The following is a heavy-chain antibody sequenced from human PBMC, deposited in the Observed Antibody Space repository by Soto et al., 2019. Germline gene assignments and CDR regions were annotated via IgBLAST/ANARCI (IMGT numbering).Heavy chain of an antibody. J-gene: IGHJ6*02. Sequence: GSAVKVSCKASGYTFTSYGISWVRQAPGQRLEWMGIINPSGGSTSYAQKFQGRVTMTRDTSTSTVYMELSSLRSEDTAVYYCARSYCCYYLHYYGMAFCGQGSTATVSS. CDR1: GYTFTSYG. V-gene: IGHV1-46*01. CDR3: ARSYCCYYLHYYGMAF. D-gene: IGHD3-22*01. CDR2: INPSGGST.